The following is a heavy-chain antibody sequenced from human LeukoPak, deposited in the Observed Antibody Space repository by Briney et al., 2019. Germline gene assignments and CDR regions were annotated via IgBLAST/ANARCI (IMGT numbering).Heavy chain of an antibody. D-gene: IGHD2-2*01. CDR1: GFTFSSYS. Sequence: GGSLRLSCAASGFTFSSYSMNWVRQAPGKGLEWVSSISSSSSYIYYADSVKGRFTISRDNAKNSLYLQMNSLRAEDTAVYYCAKDYGVVPAAPGFQHWGQGTLVTVSS. J-gene: IGHJ1*01. CDR3: AKDYGVVPAAPGFQH. V-gene: IGHV3-21*01. CDR2: ISSSSSYI.